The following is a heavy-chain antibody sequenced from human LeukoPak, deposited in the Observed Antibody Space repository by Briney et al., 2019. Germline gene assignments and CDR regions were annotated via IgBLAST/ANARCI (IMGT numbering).Heavy chain of an antibody. CDR3: AKQNIAMAGTGAFDI. J-gene: IGHJ3*02. V-gene: IGHV3-23*01. D-gene: IGHD6-19*01. CDR1: GFTFSNAW. Sequence: PGGSLRLSCAASGFTFSNAWMSWVRQAPGKGLEWVSGISGSGGNTYYADSVKGRFTISRDNSKNTLYLQMNSLRAEDTAVHYCAKQNIAMAGTGAFDIWGQGTMVTVSS. CDR2: ISGSGGNT.